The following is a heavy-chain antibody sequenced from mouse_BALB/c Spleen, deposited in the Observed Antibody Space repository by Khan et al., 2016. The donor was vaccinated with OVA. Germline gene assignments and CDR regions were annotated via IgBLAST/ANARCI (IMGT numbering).Heavy chain of an antibody. J-gene: IGHJ4*01. V-gene: IGHV1S56*01. Sequence: QVQLKQSGPELEKPGALVKISCKASGYTFTSYNINWVKQRPGQGLEWIGWIYPGDDSTKYNEKFKGKATLTADTSSSTAYMQLSSLTSENSSVYFCVREGLRGVAMDYWGQGTSVTVSS. CDR2: IYPGDDST. CDR3: VREGLRGVAMDY. CDR1: GYTFTSYN. D-gene: IGHD2-4*01.